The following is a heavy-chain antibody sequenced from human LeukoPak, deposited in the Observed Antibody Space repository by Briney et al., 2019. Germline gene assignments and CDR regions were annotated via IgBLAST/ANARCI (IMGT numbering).Heavy chain of an antibody. D-gene: IGHD3-3*01. CDR3: ARGSYDFWSGYSQGSYFDY. CDR2: IYYSGST. CDR1: GGSISSSSYY. J-gene: IGHJ4*02. V-gene: IGHV4-39*01. Sequence: SRTLSLTCTVPGGSISSSSYYWGWIRQPPGKRLEWIGSIYYSGSTYYNPSLKSRVTISVDTSKNQFSLNLSSVTAADTAVYYCARGSYDFWSGYSQGSYFDYWGQGTLVTVSS.